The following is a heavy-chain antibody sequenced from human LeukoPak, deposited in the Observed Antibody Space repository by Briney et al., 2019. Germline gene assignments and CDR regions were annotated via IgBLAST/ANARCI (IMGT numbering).Heavy chain of an antibody. Sequence: SVKVSCKASGGTFSSYAISWVRQAPGQGLEWMGGIIPIFGTANYAQRFQGRVTITADESTSTAYMELSSLRSEDTAVYYCARESDYSINWFDHWGQGTLVTVSS. CDR2: IIPIFGTA. D-gene: IGHD4-11*01. CDR1: GGTFSSYA. V-gene: IGHV1-69*01. J-gene: IGHJ5*02. CDR3: ARESDYSINWFDH.